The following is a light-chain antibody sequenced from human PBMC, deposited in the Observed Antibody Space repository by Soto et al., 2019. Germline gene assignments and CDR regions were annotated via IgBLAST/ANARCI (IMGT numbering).Light chain of an antibody. Sequence: QSVLTQPASGAGSPGQAITISCTGTSSDLGSYNLVSWYQRHPGKVPKLIIFEVSKRPTGVSNRFSGSKSGDTASLTISGLQAEDEADYYCCSYAGSSTFYVFGTGTKVTVL. CDR1: SSDLGSYNL. V-gene: IGLV2-23*02. CDR3: CSYAGSSTFYV. CDR2: EVS. J-gene: IGLJ1*01.